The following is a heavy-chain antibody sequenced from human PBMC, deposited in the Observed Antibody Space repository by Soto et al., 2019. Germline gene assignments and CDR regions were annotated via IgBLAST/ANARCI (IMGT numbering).Heavy chain of an antibody. CDR2: IYYSGST. CDR1: GGSISSYY. J-gene: IGHJ4*02. D-gene: IGHD2-2*01. V-gene: IGHV4-59*08. CDR3: ARLVVVPAASYYFDY. Sequence: SETLSLTCTVSGGSISSYYWSWIRQPPGKGLEWIGYIYYSGSTNYNPSLKSRVTISVDTSKNQFSLKLSSVTAADTAVYYCARLVVVPAASYYFDYWGQGTLVT.